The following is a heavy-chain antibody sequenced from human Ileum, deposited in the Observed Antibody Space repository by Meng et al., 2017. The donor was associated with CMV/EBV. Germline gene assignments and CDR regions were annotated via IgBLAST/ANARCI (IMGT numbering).Heavy chain of an antibody. Sequence: VAGGSISSSSYYWRWIRQAPGKGLEWIGSIYYSVSTYYNPSLKSRVTISVDTSKNQFSLKLSSVTAADTAVYYCARHVYSSGWNFDYWGQGTLVTVSS. J-gene: IGHJ4*02. V-gene: IGHV4-39*01. D-gene: IGHD6-19*01. CDR2: IYYSVST. CDR1: GGSISSSSYY. CDR3: ARHVYSSGWNFDY.